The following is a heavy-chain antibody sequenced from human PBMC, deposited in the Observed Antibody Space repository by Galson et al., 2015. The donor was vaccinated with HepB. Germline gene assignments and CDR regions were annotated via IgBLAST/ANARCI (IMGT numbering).Heavy chain of an antibody. CDR1: GFTFSNYW. D-gene: IGHD6-13*01. CDR2: VEGDGSST. CDR3: VKGGAAAAYSFDY. J-gene: IGHJ4*02. V-gene: IGHV3-74*01. Sequence: SLRLSCAASGFTFSNYWMHWVRQAPGKGLVWVSRVEGDGSSTTYADSVKGRFTISRDNAKNTLYLQMNSLRVEDTAVYYCVKGGAAAAYSFDYWGQGTLVTVSS.